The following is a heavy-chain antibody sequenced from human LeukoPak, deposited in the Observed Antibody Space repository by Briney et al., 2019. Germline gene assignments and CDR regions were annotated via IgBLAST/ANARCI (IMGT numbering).Heavy chain of an antibody. CDR1: GGTLSSYV. CDR2: IIPIFGTT. J-gene: IGHJ4*02. Sequence: ASVKVSCKASGGTLSSYVINWVRQAPGQGLEWMGEIIPIFGTTNYAQKIQGRVTITTDETTSTAYMELSSLRSEDTAVYYCARAGSSGYYYFDYWGQGTLVTVSS. V-gene: IGHV1-69*05. D-gene: IGHD3-22*01. CDR3: ARAGSSGYYYFDY.